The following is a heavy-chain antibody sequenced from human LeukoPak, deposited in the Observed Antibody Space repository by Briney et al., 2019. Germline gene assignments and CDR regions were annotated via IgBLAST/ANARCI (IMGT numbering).Heavy chain of an antibody. J-gene: IGHJ4*02. D-gene: IGHD3-22*01. CDR2: INHSGST. CDR3: ARGYDSSGYYGPGDY. V-gene: IGHV4-34*01. Sequence: GSLRLSCAASGFTFSSYSMNWVRQPPGKGLEWIGEINHSGSTNYNPSLKSRVTISVDTSKNQFSLKLSSVTAADTAVYYCARGYDSSGYYGPGDYWGQGTLVTVSS. CDR1: GFTFSSYS.